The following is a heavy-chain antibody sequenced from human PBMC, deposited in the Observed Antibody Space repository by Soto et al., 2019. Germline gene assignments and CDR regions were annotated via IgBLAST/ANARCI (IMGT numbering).Heavy chain of an antibody. J-gene: IGHJ6*02. Sequence: QVQLVQSGAEVKKPGASVKVSCKASGYTFAHYGIGWVRQAPGQGREWVGWISAYNGNTHHAQNVQGRVTMTTDTTPSTATRELKSQRSDHTAVYYCAKGGLECSSNGRSYLYGCMDLWGRGTTVTVSS. CDR2: ISAYNGNT. D-gene: IGHD2-2*01. CDR3: AKGGLECSSNGRSYLYGCMDL. V-gene: IGHV1-18*01. CDR1: GYTFAHYG.